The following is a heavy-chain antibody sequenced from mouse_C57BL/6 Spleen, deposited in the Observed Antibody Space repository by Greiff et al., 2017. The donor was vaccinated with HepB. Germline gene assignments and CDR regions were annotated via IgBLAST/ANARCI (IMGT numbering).Heavy chain of an antibody. J-gene: IGHJ2*01. CDR3: ARSHINTVEYYFDY. CDR2: IDPSDSYT. CDR1: GYTFTSYW. D-gene: IGHD1-1*01. V-gene: IGHV1-50*01. Sequence: QVQLQQPGAELVKPGASVKLSCKASGYTFTSYWMQWVKQRPGQGLEWIGEIDPSDSYTNYNQKFKGKATLTVDTSSSTAYMQLSSLTSEDSTVYYCARSHINTVEYYFDYWGQGTTLTVSS.